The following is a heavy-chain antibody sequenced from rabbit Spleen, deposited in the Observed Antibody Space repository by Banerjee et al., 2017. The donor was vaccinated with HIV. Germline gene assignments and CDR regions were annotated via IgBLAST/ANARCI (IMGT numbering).Heavy chain of an antibody. CDR2: IEAGSSGST. J-gene: IGHJ6*01. V-gene: IGHV1S45*01. Sequence: QEQLVESGGGLVKPEGSLKLSCTASGFSFSNKAVMCWVRQAPGKGLEWIACIEAGSSGSTLYASWAKGRFTISKTSSTTVTLQMTSLTAADTATYFCARDSGTSFSTYGMDLWGPGTLVTVS. D-gene: IGHD8-1*01. CDR3: ARDSGTSFSTYGMDL. CDR1: GFSFSNKAV.